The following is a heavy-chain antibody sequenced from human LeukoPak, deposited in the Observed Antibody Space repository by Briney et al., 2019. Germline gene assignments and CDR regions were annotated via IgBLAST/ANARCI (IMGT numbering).Heavy chain of an antibody. V-gene: IGHV3-23*01. Sequence: PGGSLRLSCVVSTFTKAWMNWVRQAPGKGLEWVSTFTGGDGSAYYADSVKGRFTISRDNSKNTLYLQMNSLRAEDTALYYCAKEGFDYWGQGTLVTVSS. J-gene: IGHJ4*02. CDR1: TFTKAW. CDR2: FTGGDGSA. CDR3: AKEGFDY.